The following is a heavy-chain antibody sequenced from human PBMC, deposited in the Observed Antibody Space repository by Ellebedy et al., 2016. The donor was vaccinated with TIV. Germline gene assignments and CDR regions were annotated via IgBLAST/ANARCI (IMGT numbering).Heavy chain of an antibody. CDR2: INPNSGGT. Sequence: ASVKVSXXASGYTFTGYYMHWVRQAPGQGLEWTGWINPNSGGTNYAQKFQGRVTMARDTSISTAYMELSRLRSDDTAVYYCARDGYSGSYLGWFDPWGQGTLVTVSS. CDR3: ARDGYSGSYLGWFDP. D-gene: IGHD1-26*01. CDR1: GYTFTGYY. V-gene: IGHV1-2*02. J-gene: IGHJ5*02.